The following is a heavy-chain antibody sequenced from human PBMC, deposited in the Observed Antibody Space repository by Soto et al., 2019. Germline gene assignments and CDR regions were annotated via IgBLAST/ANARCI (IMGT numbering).Heavy chain of an antibody. CDR2: IYARGRT. Sequence: QVQLQESAPGLVKPWETLSFPCTVPGSSILPFFWTWIRKPPGKALDWVGLIYARGRTPYIPSLKSRVTMFVSQTQVSLRLPSVTAADTAVYYCARHFDVDPSLDQYYFDLWGRGALVTVSS. CDR1: GSSILPFF. J-gene: IGHJ2*01. CDR3: ARHFDVDPSLDQYYFDL. V-gene: IGHV4-4*07. D-gene: IGHD3-9*01.